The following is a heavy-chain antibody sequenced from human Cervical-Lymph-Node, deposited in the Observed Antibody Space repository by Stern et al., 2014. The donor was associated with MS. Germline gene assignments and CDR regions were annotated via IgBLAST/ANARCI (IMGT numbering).Heavy chain of an antibody. CDR1: GFTFSTYG. Sequence: VQLVESGGGVVPPGRSLRLSCAGSGFTFSTYGLHWVRQAPGKGLEWVALISHDGSKKYYVDSVKGRFTISRDNSKNTMYVHMNSLRDEDTAVYYCAKDRGSGWSLDYWGQGTLVIVSS. CDR3: AKDRGSGWSLDY. CDR2: ISHDGSKK. D-gene: IGHD6-19*01. V-gene: IGHV3-30*18. J-gene: IGHJ4*02.